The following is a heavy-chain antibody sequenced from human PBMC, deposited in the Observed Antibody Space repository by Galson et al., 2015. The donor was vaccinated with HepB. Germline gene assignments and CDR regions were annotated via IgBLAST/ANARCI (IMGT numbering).Heavy chain of an antibody. J-gene: IGHJ3*02. Sequence: SLRLSCAASGFTFSSYSMNWARQAPGKGLEWVSSISASSTYIYYADSMKGRFTISRDNAKNSLYLQVNSLRAEDTAVYYCAGGRSSTSDDAFDIWGQGTMVTVSS. V-gene: IGHV3-21*01. CDR1: GFTFSSYS. CDR2: ISASSTYI. D-gene: IGHD2-2*01. CDR3: AGGRSSTSDDAFDI.